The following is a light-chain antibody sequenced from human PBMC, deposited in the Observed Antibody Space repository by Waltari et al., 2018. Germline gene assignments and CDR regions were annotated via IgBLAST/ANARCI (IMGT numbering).Light chain of an antibody. CDR1: SGHSSYA. V-gene: IGLV4-69*01. J-gene: IGLJ2*01. CDR3: QTWGTDTVV. Sequence: QLVLTQSPSTSASLGALVKLTCTLSSGHSSYAIAWLQQQPEKAPLYLMNVSSDGSHSRGDVIPDRFSGSSSGTERYLSISRLQYEDEADYYCQTWGTDTVVFGGGTKLTVL. CDR2: VSSDGSH.